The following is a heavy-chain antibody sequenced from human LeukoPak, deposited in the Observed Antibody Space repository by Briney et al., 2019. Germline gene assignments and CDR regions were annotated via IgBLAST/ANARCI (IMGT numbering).Heavy chain of an antibody. CDR2: INSNSGDT. J-gene: IGHJ4*02. CDR1: GYTFTAFY. Sequence: GASVKVSCKASGYTFTAFYLHWVRQAPGQGLEWMGWINSNSGDTNYEQKFQGRVTMTRDTSISTAYMEVGGLRSDDTAVYYCAREGLVCSSSSCRYLDSWGQGTLVTVSS. V-gene: IGHV1-2*02. D-gene: IGHD2-2*01. CDR3: AREGLVCSSSSCRYLDS.